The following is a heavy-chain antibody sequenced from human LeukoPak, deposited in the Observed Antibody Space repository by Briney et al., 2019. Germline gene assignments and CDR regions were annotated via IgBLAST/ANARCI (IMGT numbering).Heavy chain of an antibody. CDR2: IYYSGST. D-gene: IGHD3-10*01. J-gene: IGHJ5*02. CDR1: GGSISSSSYY. V-gene: IGHV4-39*07. Sequence: SETLSLTCTVSGGSISSSSYYWGWIRQPPGKGLEWIGSIYYSGSTYYNPSLKSRVTISVDTSKNQFSLKLSSVTAADTAVYYCARRGPPRTLLRGVKSVWFDPWGQGTLVTVSS. CDR3: ARRGPPRTLLRGVKSVWFDP.